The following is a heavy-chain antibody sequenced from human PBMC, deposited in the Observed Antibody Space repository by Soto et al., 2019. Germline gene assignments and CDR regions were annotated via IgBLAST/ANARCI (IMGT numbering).Heavy chain of an antibody. J-gene: IGHJ5*02. CDR1: GYTLTDHG. CDR3: ARDWTSPSCVSSSCPRGGWFDP. Sequence: QVQLVQSGPEVKKPGASVKVSCKASGYTLTDHGISWVRQAPGQGLEWMGWINPYNANTRYGEKVQGRVTMTRDTSSTVYMELTGLTSADTAVYYCARDWTSPSCVSSSCPRGGWFDPWGQGTLVTVSS. CDR2: INPYNANT. V-gene: IGHV1-18*04. D-gene: IGHD2-15*01.